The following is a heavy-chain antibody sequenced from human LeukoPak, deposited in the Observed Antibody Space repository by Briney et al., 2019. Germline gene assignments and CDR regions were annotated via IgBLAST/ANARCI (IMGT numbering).Heavy chain of an antibody. V-gene: IGHV4-59*08. D-gene: IGHD3-10*01. CDR3: ARRLWFGVLLGGWFDP. CDR2: IYYSGRT. J-gene: IGHJ5*02. CDR1: GGSISSYY. Sequence: PSETLSLTSTVSGGSISSYYWSWIRQPPGKGLEWMGYIYYSGRTNYNPSLKSRVTISVDTSMNQFFLKLSSVTAADTAVYYCARRLWFGVLLGGWFDPWGQGTLVTVSS.